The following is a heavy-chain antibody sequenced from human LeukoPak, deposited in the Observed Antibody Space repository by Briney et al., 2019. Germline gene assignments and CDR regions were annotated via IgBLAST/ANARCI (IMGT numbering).Heavy chain of an antibody. Sequence: GGSLRLSCAGSGFTFSDYYMSWIRQAPGKGLEWVSYISSSGRTIYYADSVKGRFTISRDNAKNSLYLQMNSLRAEDTAVYYCARAGCSSSSCYELDYWGQGTLVTVSS. CDR3: ARAGCSSSSCYELDY. CDR2: ISSSGRTI. CDR1: GFTFSDYY. J-gene: IGHJ4*02. D-gene: IGHD2-2*01. V-gene: IGHV3-11*04.